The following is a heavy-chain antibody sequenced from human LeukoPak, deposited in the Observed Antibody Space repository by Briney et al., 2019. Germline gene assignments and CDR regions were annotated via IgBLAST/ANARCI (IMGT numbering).Heavy chain of an antibody. CDR1: GGSISSGSYF. J-gene: IGHJ5*02. V-gene: IGHV4-31*03. D-gene: IGHD2-15*01. CDR3: AAQDVNWFDP. CDR2: IYYSGST. Sequence: SQTLSVTCTVSGGSISSGSYFWSWIRQHPGTGLEWIGYIYYSGSTYYNPSLKSRVTISVDTSKNQFSLKLSSVTAADTAVYYCAAQDVNWFDPWGQGTLVTVSS.